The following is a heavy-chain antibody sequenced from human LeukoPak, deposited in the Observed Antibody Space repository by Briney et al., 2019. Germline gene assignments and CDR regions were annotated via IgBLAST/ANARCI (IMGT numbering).Heavy chain of an antibody. CDR3: ARERLGELSYHDY. V-gene: IGHV3-11*05. CDR1: GLTFSDYY. D-gene: IGHD3-16*02. Sequence: GGSLRLSCAASGLTFSDYYMSWTRQAPGKGLEWVSYISSSSSYINYADSVKGRFTISRDNAKNSLYLQMNSLRADDTAVYYCARERLGELSYHDYWGQGTLVTVSS. J-gene: IGHJ4*02. CDR2: ISSSSSYI.